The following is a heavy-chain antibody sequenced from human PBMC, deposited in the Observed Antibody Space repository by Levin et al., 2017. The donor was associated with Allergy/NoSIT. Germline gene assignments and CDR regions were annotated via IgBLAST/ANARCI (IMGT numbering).Heavy chain of an antibody. CDR2: ISSSSSYI. Sequence: GGSLRLSCAASGFTFSSYSMNWVRQAPGKGLEWVSSISSSSSYIYYADSVKGRFTISRDNAKNSLYLQMNSLRAEDTAVYYCARDMGYGDYDNWFDPWGQGTLVTVSS. CDR1: GFTFSSYS. D-gene: IGHD4-17*01. CDR3: ARDMGYGDYDNWFDP. J-gene: IGHJ5*02. V-gene: IGHV3-21*01.